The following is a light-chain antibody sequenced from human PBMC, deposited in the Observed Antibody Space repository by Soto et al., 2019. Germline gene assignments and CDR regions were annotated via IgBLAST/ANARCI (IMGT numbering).Light chain of an antibody. V-gene: IGKV3-11*01. CDR1: QSVSSY. CDR2: DAS. Sequence: VITQSPATLSLSPGERATLSCRASQSVSSYLAWYQQKPGQAPRLLIYDASNRATGIPARFSGSGSGTDFTLTISSLEPEDIAAYDCQPRSHWPQTFGQATTV. J-gene: IGKJ1*01. CDR3: QPRSHWPQT.